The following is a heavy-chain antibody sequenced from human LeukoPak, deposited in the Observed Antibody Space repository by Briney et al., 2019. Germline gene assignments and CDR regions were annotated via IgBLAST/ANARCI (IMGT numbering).Heavy chain of an antibody. CDR2: IESKTDGGTT. CDR1: GFTFSNAW. D-gene: IGHD3-3*01. CDR3: STDKAIRITIFGVERVYYYYMDV. V-gene: IGHV3-15*04. J-gene: IGHJ6*03. Sequence: GGSLRLSCAASGFTFSNAWMSWVRQAPGKGLEWVDRIESKTDGGTTDYAAPVKGRFTISRDDSKNTLYLQMNSLRTEDTAVYYCSTDKAIRITIFGVERVYYYYMDVWGKGTTVTVSS.